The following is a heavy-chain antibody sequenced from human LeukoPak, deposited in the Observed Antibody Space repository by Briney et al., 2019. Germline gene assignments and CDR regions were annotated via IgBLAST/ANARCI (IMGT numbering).Heavy chain of an antibody. J-gene: IGHJ4*02. CDR1: GGSISSYY. D-gene: IGHD6-13*01. CDR3: ARQNPGSWYAYGSDY. Sequence: SETLSLTCTVSGGSISSYYWSWIRQPPGKGLEWIGYIYTSGSTNYNPSLKSRVTISVDTSKNQFSLKLSSVTAADTAVYYCARQNPGSWYAYGSDYWGQGTLVTVSS. CDR2: IYTSGST. V-gene: IGHV4-4*09.